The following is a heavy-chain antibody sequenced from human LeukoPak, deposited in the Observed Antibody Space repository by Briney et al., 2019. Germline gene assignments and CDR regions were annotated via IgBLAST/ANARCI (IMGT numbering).Heavy chain of an antibody. Sequence: QPGGSLRLSCAASGFTFSSYAMSWVRQAPGKGLEWVSAISGSGGSTYYADSVKGRFTISRDNSKNTLYLQMNSLRAEDTAVYYCARDRYYDSSGYYYSDYWGQGTLVTVSS. J-gene: IGHJ4*02. V-gene: IGHV3-23*01. D-gene: IGHD3-22*01. CDR1: GFTFSSYA. CDR3: ARDRYYDSSGYYYSDY. CDR2: ISGSGGST.